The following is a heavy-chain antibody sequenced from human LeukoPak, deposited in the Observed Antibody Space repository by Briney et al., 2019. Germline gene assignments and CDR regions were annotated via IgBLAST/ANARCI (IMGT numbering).Heavy chain of an antibody. CDR1: VYTFTSYY. CDR3: AVAYCGGDCYSRHDAFDI. CDR2: IYPSGGST. V-gene: IGHV1-46*01. D-gene: IGHD2-21*02. Sequence: GAGVNVSCKASVYTFTSYYMHWVGPAPEQGLEWMGIIYPSGGSTSYAQKYQGRVTMTRDTSTSTVYMELSSLRSEDTAVYYCAVAYCGGDCYSRHDAFDIWGQGTMVTVSS. J-gene: IGHJ3*02.